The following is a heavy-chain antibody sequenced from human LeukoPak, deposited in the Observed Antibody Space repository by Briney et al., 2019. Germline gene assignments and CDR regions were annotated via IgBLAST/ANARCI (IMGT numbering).Heavy chain of an antibody. CDR1: GGSISSSSYY. CDR3: AREGFLEWSHIDY. CDR2: IYYSGST. V-gene: IGHV4-39*01. D-gene: IGHD3-3*01. Sequence: SETLSLTCTVSGGSISSSSYYWGWIRQPPGKGLEWIESIYYSGSTYYNPSLKSRVTISVDTSKNQFSLKLSSVTAADTAVYYCAREGFLEWSHIDYWGQGTLVTVSS. J-gene: IGHJ4*02.